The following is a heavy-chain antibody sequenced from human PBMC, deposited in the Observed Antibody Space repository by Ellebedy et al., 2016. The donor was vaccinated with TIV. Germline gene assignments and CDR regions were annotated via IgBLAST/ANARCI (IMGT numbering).Heavy chain of an antibody. CDR2: INPNSGGT. Sequence: AASVKVSCKASGYTFTGYYMHWVRQAPGQGLEWMGWINPNSGGTNYAQKFQGRVTITRDMSTSTAYMELSSLRSEDTAVYYCAADPTDYGDYLNYYYYGMDVWGQGTTVTVSS. D-gene: IGHD4-17*01. CDR1: GYTFTGYY. V-gene: IGHV1-2*02. J-gene: IGHJ6*02. CDR3: AADPTDYGDYLNYYYYGMDV.